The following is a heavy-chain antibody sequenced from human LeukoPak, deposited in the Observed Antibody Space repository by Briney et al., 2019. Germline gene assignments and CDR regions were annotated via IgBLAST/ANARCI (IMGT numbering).Heavy chain of an antibody. CDR2: ISSSGTTI. V-gene: IGHV3-11*01. J-gene: IGHJ6*02. CDR3: ARGRSSSPIYYYGMDV. D-gene: IGHD6-13*01. CDR1: GFTFSDYY. Sequence: GGSLRLSCAASGFTFSDYYMSWTRQAPGKGLEWVSYISSSGTTIYYADSVKGRFTISRDNAKNSLYLQMNSLRAEDTAVYYCARGRSSSPIYYYGMDVWGQGTTVTVSS.